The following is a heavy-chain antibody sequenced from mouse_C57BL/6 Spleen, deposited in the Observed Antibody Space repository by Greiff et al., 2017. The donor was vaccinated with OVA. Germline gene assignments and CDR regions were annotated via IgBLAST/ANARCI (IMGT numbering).Heavy chain of an antibody. CDR2: IYPRSGNT. V-gene: IGHV1-81*01. CDR3: ASQRGYYAMDY. J-gene: IGHJ4*01. Sequence: QVQLKESGAELARPGASVKLSCKASGYTFTSYGISWVKQRTGQGLEWIGEIYPRSGNTYYNEKFKGKATLTADKSSSTAYMELRSLTSEDSAVYFCASQRGYYAMDYWGQGTSVTVSS. CDR1: GYTFTSYG.